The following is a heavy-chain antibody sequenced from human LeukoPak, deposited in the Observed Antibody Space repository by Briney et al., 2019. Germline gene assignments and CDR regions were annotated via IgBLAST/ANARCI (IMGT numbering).Heavy chain of an antibody. D-gene: IGHD3-3*01. V-gene: IGHV4-34*01. J-gene: IGHJ5*02. CDR1: GGSFSGYY. Sequence: SETLSLTCAVYGGSFSGYYWSWIRQPPGKGLEWIGEINHSGSTNYNPSLKSRVTISVDTSKNQFSLKLSSVTSADTAVYYCASLYDFWSGYPVNLFAPSGAGSSVTVSS. CDR2: INHSGST. CDR3: ASLYDFWSGYPVNLFAP.